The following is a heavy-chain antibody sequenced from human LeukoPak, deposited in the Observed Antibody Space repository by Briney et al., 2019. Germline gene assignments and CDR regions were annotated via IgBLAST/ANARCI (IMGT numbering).Heavy chain of an antibody. Sequence: SETLSLTCAVYGGSFSSYYWGWIRQPPGKGLEWIGSIYYSGSTYYNPSLKSRVTISVDTSKNQFSLKLSSVTAADTAVYYCARPGPMTPWGGDWFDPWGQGTLVTVSS. CDR3: ARPGPMTPWGGDWFDP. D-gene: IGHD3-16*01. CDR1: GGSFSSYY. V-gene: IGHV4-39*01. CDR2: IYYSGST. J-gene: IGHJ5*02.